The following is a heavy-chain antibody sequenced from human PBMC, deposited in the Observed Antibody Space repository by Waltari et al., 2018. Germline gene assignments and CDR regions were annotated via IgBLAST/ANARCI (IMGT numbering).Heavy chain of an antibody. D-gene: IGHD5-18*01. CDR1: GYTFTGYY. J-gene: IGHJ4*02. CDR2: INPNSGGT. V-gene: IGHV1-2*02. Sequence: QVQLVQSGAEVKKPGASVKVSCKASGYTFTGYYMHWVRQAPGQGLEWMGGINPNSGGTNYAQKLQGGVTMTRDTSISTAYMELSRLRSDDTAVYYCARDNRGIQLWFTELYYFDYWGQGTLVTVSS. CDR3: ARDNRGIQLWFTELYYFDY.